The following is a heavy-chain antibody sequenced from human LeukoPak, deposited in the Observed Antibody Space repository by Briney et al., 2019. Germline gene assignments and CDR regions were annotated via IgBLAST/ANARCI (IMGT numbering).Heavy chain of an antibody. J-gene: IGHJ3*02. D-gene: IGHD2-8*02. Sequence: GGSLRLSCAASGFTFSSYSMNWVRQAPGKGLEWVSSISSSSSYIYYADSVKGRFTISRDNAKNSLYLQMNSLRAEDTAVYYCARDLFSPNTGGAFDIWGQGTMVTVSS. CDR3: ARDLFSPNTGGAFDI. CDR2: ISSSSSYI. V-gene: IGHV3-21*01. CDR1: GFTFSSYS.